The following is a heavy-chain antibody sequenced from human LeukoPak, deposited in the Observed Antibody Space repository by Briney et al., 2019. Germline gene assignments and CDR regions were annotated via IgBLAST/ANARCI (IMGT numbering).Heavy chain of an antibody. CDR1: GVSISSGAYS. D-gene: IGHD6-13*01. CDR2: FYHDGST. Sequence: SETLSLTCAVSGVSISSGAYSWSWIRQAPGKGLEWIGYFYHDGSTYYNPSLKSRVTMSVDRSKNQFSLKLGSVTAADTAVYYCASVPAAAHRGYFGYWGQGTLVTVSS. V-gene: IGHV4-30-2*01. CDR3: ASVPAAAHRGYFGY. J-gene: IGHJ4*02.